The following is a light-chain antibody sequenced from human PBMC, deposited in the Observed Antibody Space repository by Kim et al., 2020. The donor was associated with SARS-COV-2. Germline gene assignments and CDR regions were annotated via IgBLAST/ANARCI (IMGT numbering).Light chain of an antibody. CDR2: LAS. V-gene: IGKV3-15*01. CDR3: QQRNAWPLT. Sequence: EIVMTQSPATLSVSPGERATLSCRASQTVRTNLVWYQQKPGQAPRVLIDLASNRATGIPARFSGSGSGTDFTLTISSLQSDDVAVYYCQQRNAWPLTFGRGTKVDIK. CDR1: QTVRTN. J-gene: IGKJ4*01.